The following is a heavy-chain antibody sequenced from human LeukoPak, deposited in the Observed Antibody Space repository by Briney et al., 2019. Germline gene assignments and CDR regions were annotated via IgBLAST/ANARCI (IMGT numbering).Heavy chain of an antibody. Sequence: PSETLSLTCTVSGGSISSYYWSWIRQPPGKGLEWIGYIDYSGSTNYNPSLKSRATISVDTSKNQFSLRLRSVTAADTAVYFCARAPEIAAAHDYWGQGTLVTVFS. D-gene: IGHD6-13*01. CDR2: IDYSGST. CDR3: ARAPEIAAAHDY. CDR1: GGSISSYY. V-gene: IGHV4-59*01. J-gene: IGHJ4*02.